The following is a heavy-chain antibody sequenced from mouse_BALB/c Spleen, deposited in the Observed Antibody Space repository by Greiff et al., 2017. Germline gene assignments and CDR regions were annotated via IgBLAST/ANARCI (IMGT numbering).Heavy chain of an antibody. CDR3: ARGAYYGSSSYYFDY. Sequence: EVKLVESGPGLVKPSQSLSLTCTVTGYSITSDYAWNWIRQFPGNKLEWMGYISYSGSTSYNPSLKSRISITRDTSKNQFFLQLNSVTTEDTATYYCARGAYYGSSSYYFDYWGQGTTLTVSS. J-gene: IGHJ2*01. CDR2: ISYSGST. CDR1: GYSITSDYA. V-gene: IGHV3-2*02. D-gene: IGHD1-1*01.